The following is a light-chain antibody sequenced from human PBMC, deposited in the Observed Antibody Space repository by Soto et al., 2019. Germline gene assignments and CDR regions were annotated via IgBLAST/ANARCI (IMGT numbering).Light chain of an antibody. CDR2: EVT. V-gene: IGLV2-8*01. CDR1: SSDVGGYHY. Sequence: QSVLTQPPSASGSPGHSVTISCTGTSSDVGGYHYVSWYQQHPGKAPKLMIYEVTKRPSGVPDRFSGSKSGSTASLTVSGLQAEDEADYYCSSYAGTKGLIFGGGTKLTVL. J-gene: IGLJ2*01. CDR3: SSYAGTKGLI.